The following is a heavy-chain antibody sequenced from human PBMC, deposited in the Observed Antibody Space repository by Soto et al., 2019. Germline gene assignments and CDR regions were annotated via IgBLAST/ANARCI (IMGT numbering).Heavy chain of an antibody. J-gene: IGHJ6*02. V-gene: IGHV1-2*04. CDR3: ARVRIAVAGPYYYYGMDV. Sequence: ASVKVSCKAIGYSFTRHYMHWVRQAPGQGLEWMGWINPNSGGTNYAQKFQGWVTMTRDTSISTAYMELSRLRSDDTAVYYCARVRIAVAGPYYYYGMDVWGQGTTVTVSS. CDR2: INPNSGGT. CDR1: GYSFTRHY. D-gene: IGHD6-19*01.